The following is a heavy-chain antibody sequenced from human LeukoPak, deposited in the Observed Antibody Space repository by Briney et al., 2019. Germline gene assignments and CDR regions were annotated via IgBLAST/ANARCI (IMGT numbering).Heavy chain of an antibody. Sequence: PGGSLRLSCAATGFTFNSIAISWVRHAQGKGLEWVSTIGGSGDKTFYADSVKGRFTISRDNSKNMVHFQMNSLTGEDTALYYCVRRGDASSGWGDHDFWGQGALVTVSS. V-gene: IGHV3-23*01. CDR3: VRRGDASSGWGDHDF. J-gene: IGHJ4*02. D-gene: IGHD6-19*01. CDR2: IGGSGDKT. CDR1: GFTFNSIA.